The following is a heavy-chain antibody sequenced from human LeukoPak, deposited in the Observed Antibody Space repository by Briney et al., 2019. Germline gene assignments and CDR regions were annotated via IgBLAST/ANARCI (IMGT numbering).Heavy chain of an antibody. D-gene: IGHD5-18*01. V-gene: IGHV5-51*01. Sequence: GESLKISCKGSGYSFTSYWIGWVRQMPGKGLEWMGIMYPGDSDTRYSPSFQGQVTISADKSISTAYLQWSSLKASDTAMYYCARPNRRGYSYGYSRDDYWGQGTLVTVSS. J-gene: IGHJ4*02. CDR2: MYPGDSDT. CDR1: GYSFTSYW. CDR3: ARPNRRGYSYGYSRDDY.